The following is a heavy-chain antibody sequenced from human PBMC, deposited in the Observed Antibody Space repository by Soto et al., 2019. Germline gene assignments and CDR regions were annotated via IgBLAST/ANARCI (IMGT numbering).Heavy chain of an antibody. J-gene: IGHJ6*02. CDR1: GFIFSSYA. D-gene: IGHD3-10*01. V-gene: IGHV3-30*18. CDR3: AKVSSDRGYYYFAMDV. CDR2: ISHGGNEK. Sequence: QVQLLESGGGVVQPGRSLRLSCAASGFIFSSYAMHWVRQAPGKGLEWVAVISHGGNEKYYADSVEGRFTTSRDNSKNMVYLQMNGLRPEDTAVYYCAKVSSDRGYYYFAMDVWGPGTTVSVSS.